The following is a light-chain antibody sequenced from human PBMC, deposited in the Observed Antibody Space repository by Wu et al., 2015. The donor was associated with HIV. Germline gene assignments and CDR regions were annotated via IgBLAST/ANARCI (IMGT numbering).Light chain of an antibody. CDR3: QQYDNLLL. CDR2: DAS. J-gene: IGKJ4*01. Sequence: DIQMTQSPSSLSASVGDRVTITCQASQDISNYLNWYQQKPGKAPKLLIYDASNLETGVPSRSSGSGSGTDFTFTISSLQPEDIATYYCQQYDNLLLFGGGTKVEIK. V-gene: IGKV1-33*01. CDR1: QDISNY.